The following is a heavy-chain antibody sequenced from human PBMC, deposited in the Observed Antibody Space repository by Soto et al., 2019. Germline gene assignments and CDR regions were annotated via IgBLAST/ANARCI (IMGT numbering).Heavy chain of an antibody. CDR3: ARDRRIVGATRGDAFDI. D-gene: IGHD1-26*01. V-gene: IGHV3-30-3*01. Sequence: GGSLRLSCAASGFTFSSYAMHWVRQAPGKGLEWVAVISYDGSNKFYADSVKGRFTISRDNSKIMLYLQMNSLRAEDTAVYYCARDRRIVGATRGDAFDIWGQGTMVTVSS. CDR2: ISYDGSNK. J-gene: IGHJ3*02. CDR1: GFTFSSYA.